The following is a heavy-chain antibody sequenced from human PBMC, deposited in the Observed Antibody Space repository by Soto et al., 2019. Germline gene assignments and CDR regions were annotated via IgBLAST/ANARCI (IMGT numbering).Heavy chain of an antibody. Sequence: NPSETLSLTCAVYGGSFSGYYWSWIRQPPGKGLEWIGEINHSGSTNYNPSLKSRVTISVDTSKNQFSLKLSSVTAADTAVYYCARLPLIGGTDYWGQGTLVTVSS. CDR3: ARLPLIGGTDY. V-gene: IGHV4-34*01. CDR1: GGSFSGYY. J-gene: IGHJ4*02. CDR2: INHSGST. D-gene: IGHD1-26*01.